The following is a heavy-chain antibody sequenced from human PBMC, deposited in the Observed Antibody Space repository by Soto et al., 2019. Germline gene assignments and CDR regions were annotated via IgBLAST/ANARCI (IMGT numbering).Heavy chain of an antibody. CDR1: GGSISSSNW. CDR2: IYHSGST. Sequence: KTSETLSLTCAVSGGSISSSNWWSWVRQPPGKGLEWIGEIYHSGSTNYNPSLKSRVTISVDKSKNQFSLKLSSVTAADTAVYYCARFRPISPSGYVDYWGQGTLVTVSS. V-gene: IGHV4-4*02. CDR3: ARFRPISPSGYVDY. D-gene: IGHD6-19*01. J-gene: IGHJ4*02.